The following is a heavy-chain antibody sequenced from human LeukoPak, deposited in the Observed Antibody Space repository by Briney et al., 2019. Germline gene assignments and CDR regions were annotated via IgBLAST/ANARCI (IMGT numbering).Heavy chain of an antibody. CDR2: ISSNGGST. J-gene: IGHJ4*02. CDR1: GFTFSSYA. V-gene: IGHV3-64*04. D-gene: IGHD6-19*01. Sequence: GGSLRLSCSASGFTFSSYAMHWVRQAPGKGLEYVSAISSNGGSTYYADSVKGRFTISRDNSKNTLYLQMSSLRAEDTAVYYCASGPEGSSGWNGLLYWGQGALVTVSS. CDR3: ASGPEGSSGWNGLLY.